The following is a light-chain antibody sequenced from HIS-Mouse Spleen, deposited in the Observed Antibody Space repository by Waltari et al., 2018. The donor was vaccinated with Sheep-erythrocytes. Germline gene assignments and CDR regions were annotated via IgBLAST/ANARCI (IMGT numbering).Light chain of an antibody. CDR3: QAWDSSTAV. J-gene: IGLJ2*01. Sequence: SYELTQPPSVSVSPGQTASITCSGDKLGDKYACWYQQKPGQSPVLVIYQDSKQPPGLPGRFAGSNSGNTATLTISGTQAMDEADYYCQAWDSSTAVFGGGTKLTVL. CDR1: KLGDKY. V-gene: IGLV3-1*01. CDR2: QDS.